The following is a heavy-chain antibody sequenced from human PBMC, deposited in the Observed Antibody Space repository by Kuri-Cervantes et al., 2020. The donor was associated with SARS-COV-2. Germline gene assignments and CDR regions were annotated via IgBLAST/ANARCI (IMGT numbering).Heavy chain of an antibody. D-gene: IGHD3-3*01. V-gene: IGHV1-18*01. CDR3: VRNMYYDFWSAYGD. CDR1: GYTLKTCG. J-gene: IGHJ4*02. CDR2: ISAYNDNT. Sequence: ASVKVSCKASGYTLKTCGLSWVRQAPGQGLEWMGWISAYNDNTNYAQNLQGRVTMTTDTSTSTAYMELRSLTSDDTAVYYCVRNMYYDFWSAYGDWGQGTLVTVSS.